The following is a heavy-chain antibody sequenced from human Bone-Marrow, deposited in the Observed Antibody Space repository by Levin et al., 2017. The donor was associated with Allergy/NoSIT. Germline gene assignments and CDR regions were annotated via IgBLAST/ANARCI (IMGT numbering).Heavy chain of an antibody. Sequence: SVKVSCKASGGTFSSYAISWVRQAPGQGLEWMGGIIPIFGTANYAQKFQGRVTITADESTSTAYMELSSLRSEDTAVYYCARGPIDDSSGYYNFDYWGQGTLVTVSS. CDR3: ARGPIDDSSGYYNFDY. CDR2: IIPIFGTA. CDR1: GGTFSSYA. V-gene: IGHV1-69*13. J-gene: IGHJ4*02. D-gene: IGHD3-22*01.